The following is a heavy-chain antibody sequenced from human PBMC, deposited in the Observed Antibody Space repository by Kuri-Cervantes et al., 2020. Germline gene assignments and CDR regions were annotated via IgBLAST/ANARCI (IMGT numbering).Heavy chain of an antibody. V-gene: IGHV1-18*01. J-gene: IGHJ6*03. CDR1: GYTFTSYG. D-gene: IGHD3-3*01. CDR2: ISAYNGNT. CDR3: ARAADFWSGYNYYYMDV. Sequence: ASVKVSRKASGYTFTSYGISWVRQAPGQGLEWMGWISAYNGNTNYAQKLQGRVTMTTDTSTSTAYMELSSLRSEDTAVYYCARAADFWSGYNYYYMDVWGKGTTVTVSS.